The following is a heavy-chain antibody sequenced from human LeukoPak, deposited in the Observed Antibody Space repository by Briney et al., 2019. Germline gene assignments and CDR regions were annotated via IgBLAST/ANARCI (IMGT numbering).Heavy chain of an antibody. D-gene: IGHD4-11*01. Sequence: GGSLRLSCAASGFTFSSYSMNWVRQAPGKGLEWVSSISSSSSYIYYADSVKGRFTISRDNAKNSLYLQMNSLRAEDTAVYYCAKFDRGLQTYDAFDIWGQGTMVTVSS. CDR3: AKFDRGLQTYDAFDI. J-gene: IGHJ3*02. CDR2: ISSSSSYI. CDR1: GFTFSSYS. V-gene: IGHV3-21*01.